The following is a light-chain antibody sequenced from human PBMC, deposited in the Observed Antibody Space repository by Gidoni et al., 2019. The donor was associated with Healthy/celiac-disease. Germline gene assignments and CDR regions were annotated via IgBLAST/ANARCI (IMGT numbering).Light chain of an antibody. Sequence: DIQLTQSPSFLSASVGDRVTITCRASQGISSYLAWYQPKPGKAPKLLIYAASTLQSGVPSRFSGSGSGTEFTLTISSLQPEDFATYYCQQLNSYPPRVTFGQGTRLEIK. CDR2: AAS. CDR3: QQLNSYPPRVT. CDR1: QGISSY. J-gene: IGKJ5*01. V-gene: IGKV1-9*01.